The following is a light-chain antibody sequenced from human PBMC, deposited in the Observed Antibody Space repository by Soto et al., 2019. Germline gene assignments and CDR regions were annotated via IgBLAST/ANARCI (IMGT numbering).Light chain of an antibody. V-gene: IGLV2-14*01. CDR3: SSYSSSSTLFV. Sequence: QSVLTPPASLSGSPGQSITISCTGTSSDIGAYDYVSWFQQHPGKAPKLMIYEVSNRPSGVSNRFSGSKSGNTASLTISGLQAEDEADYFCSSYSSSSTLFVFGTGTKVTVL. J-gene: IGLJ1*01. CDR2: EVS. CDR1: SSDIGAYDY.